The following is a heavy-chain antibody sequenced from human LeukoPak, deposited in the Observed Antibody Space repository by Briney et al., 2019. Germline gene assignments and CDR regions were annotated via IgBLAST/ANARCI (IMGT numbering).Heavy chain of an antibody. V-gene: IGHV3-7*01. J-gene: IGHJ4*02. CDR3: ARKNGLDY. CDR1: GFTFSSYW. CDR2: IKQDGSDQ. Sequence: GGSLRLSCAASGFTFSSYWMTWVRQAPGKGLEWVANIKQDGSDQYYVDSVKGRFTISRDNANNSLYLQMNSLRAEDTAVYYCARKNGLDYWGQGTLVTVSS.